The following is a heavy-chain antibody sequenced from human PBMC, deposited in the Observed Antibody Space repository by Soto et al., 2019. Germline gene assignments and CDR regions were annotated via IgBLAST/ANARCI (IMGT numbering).Heavy chain of an antibody. Sequence: PSETLSLTCAVYGGSFSGYYWSWIRQPPGKGLEWIGEINHSGSTNYNPSLKSRVTISVDTSKNQFSLKLSSVTAADTAVYYCATTMGCSGGSCHRYYYYMDVWAKGPRSPSP. CDR3: ATTMGCSGGSCHRYYYYMDV. D-gene: IGHD2-15*01. CDR2: INHSGST. V-gene: IGHV4-34*01. CDR1: GGSFSGYY. J-gene: IGHJ6*03.